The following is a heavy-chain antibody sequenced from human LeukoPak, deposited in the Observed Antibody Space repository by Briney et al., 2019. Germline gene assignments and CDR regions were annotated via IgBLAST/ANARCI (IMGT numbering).Heavy chain of an antibody. D-gene: IGHD3-10*01. V-gene: IGHV4-59*08. CDR3: ARHVWFGEFPWFDP. J-gene: IGHJ5*02. Sequence: TSETLSLTCTVSGGSISSYYWSWIRQPPGKGLEWIGYMYYNERTNYNPSLKSRVTISVDTSKNQFSLKLSSVTAADTAVYYCARHVWFGEFPWFDPWGQGTLVTVSS. CDR1: GGSISSYY. CDR2: MYYNERT.